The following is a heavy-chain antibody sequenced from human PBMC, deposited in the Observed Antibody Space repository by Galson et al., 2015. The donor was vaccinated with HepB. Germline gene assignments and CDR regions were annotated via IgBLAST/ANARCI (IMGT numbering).Heavy chain of an antibody. CDR1: GFTFSSYE. Sequence: SLRLSCAASGFTFSSYEMNWVRQAPGKGLEWVSYISGSGNTIYYADSVKGRFTTSRDNAKNSLFLQMNSLTAEDTAVYYCARNRVGDYWGQGTLVTVSS. CDR2: ISGSGNTI. D-gene: IGHD2/OR15-2a*01. J-gene: IGHJ4*02. CDR3: ARNRVGDY. V-gene: IGHV3-48*03.